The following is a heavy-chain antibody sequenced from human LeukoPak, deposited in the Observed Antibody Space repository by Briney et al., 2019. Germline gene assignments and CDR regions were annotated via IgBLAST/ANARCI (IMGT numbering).Heavy chain of an antibody. CDR1: GGSISSYY. V-gene: IGHV4-59*01. Sequence: SETLSLTCTVSGGSISSYYWSWIRQPPGKGLERIGYIYYSGSTNYNPSLKSRVTISVDTSKNQFSLKLSSVTAADTAVCYCARGPYSSSRGTYYYYMDVWGKGTTVTVSS. CDR3: ARGPYSSSRGTYYYYMDV. J-gene: IGHJ6*03. D-gene: IGHD6-13*01. CDR2: IYYSGST.